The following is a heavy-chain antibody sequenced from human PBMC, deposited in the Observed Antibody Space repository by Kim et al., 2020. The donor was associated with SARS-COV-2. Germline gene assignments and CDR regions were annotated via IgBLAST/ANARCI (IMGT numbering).Heavy chain of an antibody. CDR2: T. J-gene: IGHJ4*02. CDR3: AREGVGAIFDY. V-gene: IGHV3-23*03. Sequence: TYYADSGKGRFTTSKDNSKNTLYLQMNSLRAEDTAVYYCAREGVGAIFDYWGQGTLVTVSS. D-gene: IGHD1-26*01.